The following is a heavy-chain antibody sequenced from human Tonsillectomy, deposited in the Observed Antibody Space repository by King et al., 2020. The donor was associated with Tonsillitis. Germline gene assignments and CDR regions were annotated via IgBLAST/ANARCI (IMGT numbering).Heavy chain of an antibody. Sequence: LQLQESGPGLVKPSETLSLTCTVSGGSISSSSDYWGWIRQPPGKGLEWIGSIYYSGSTYYNPSLKSRVTMSVDTSKNQFSLKLSSVTAADTAVYYCARRLGSGWYGYNWFDPWGQGTLVTVSS. CDR2: IYYSGST. CDR3: ARRLGSGWYGYNWFDP. CDR1: GGSISSSSDY. D-gene: IGHD6-19*01. V-gene: IGHV4-39*01. J-gene: IGHJ5*02.